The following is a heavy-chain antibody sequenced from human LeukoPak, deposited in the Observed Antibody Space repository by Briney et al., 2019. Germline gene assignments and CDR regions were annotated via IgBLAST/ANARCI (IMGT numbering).Heavy chain of an antibody. J-gene: IGHJ4*02. CDR2: ISSSSSTI. D-gene: IGHD6-13*01. Sequence: GGSLRLSCAASGFTFSSYSMNWVRQAPGKGLEWVSYISSSSSTIYYADSVKGRFTISRDNSKNTLYLQMNSLRAEDTAVYYCAKDRDSSSWYFDYWGQGTLVTVSS. CDR3: AKDRDSSSWYFDY. CDR1: GFTFSSYS. V-gene: IGHV3-48*01.